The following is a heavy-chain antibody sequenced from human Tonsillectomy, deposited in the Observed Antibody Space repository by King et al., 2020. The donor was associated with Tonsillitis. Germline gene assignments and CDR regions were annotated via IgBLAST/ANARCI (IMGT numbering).Heavy chain of an antibody. CDR1: GFTFSTYG. V-gene: IGHV3-33*05. Sequence: ESGGGVVQPGRSLRLSCAASGFTFSTYGIHWVRQAPGKGLEWVALISYDGSNKYYADPVRGRFTISRATSKNTVYLQMNSLRAEDTAVYYCARAYYYDTSRTPDYWGQGTLITVSS. CDR3: ARAYYYDTSRTPDY. J-gene: IGHJ4*02. CDR2: ISYDGSNK. D-gene: IGHD3-22*01.